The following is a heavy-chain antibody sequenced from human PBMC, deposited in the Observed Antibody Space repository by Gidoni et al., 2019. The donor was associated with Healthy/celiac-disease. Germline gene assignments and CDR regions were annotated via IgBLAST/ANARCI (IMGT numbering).Heavy chain of an antibody. J-gene: IGHJ3*02. CDR1: GFTFSSYW. CDR2: IKQDGSEK. V-gene: IGHV3-7*01. Sequence: EVQLVESGGGLVQPGGSLRLSCAASGFTFSSYWMSWVRQAPGKGLEWVANIKQDGSEKYYVDSVKGRFTISRDNAKNSLYLQMNSLRAEDTAVYYCARHCCGSGSYITRSAFDIWGQGTMVTVSS. D-gene: IGHD3-10*01. CDR3: ARHCCGSGSYITRSAFDI.